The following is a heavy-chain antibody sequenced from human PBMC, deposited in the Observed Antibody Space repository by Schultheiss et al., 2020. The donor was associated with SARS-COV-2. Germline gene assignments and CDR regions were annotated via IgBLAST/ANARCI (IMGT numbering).Heavy chain of an antibody. Sequence: SETLSLTCTVSGGSISSYYWSWIRQPPGKGLEWIGSIYYNGSTYYNPSLKSRVTMSIDTSKNQFSLRLTSVTAADTAVYYCARAGSYDLFASSLDWFDPWGQGTLVTVSS. D-gene: IGHD3-9*01. CDR2: IYYNGST. CDR1: GGSISSYY. J-gene: IGHJ5*02. CDR3: ARAGSYDLFASSLDWFDP. V-gene: IGHV4-59*04.